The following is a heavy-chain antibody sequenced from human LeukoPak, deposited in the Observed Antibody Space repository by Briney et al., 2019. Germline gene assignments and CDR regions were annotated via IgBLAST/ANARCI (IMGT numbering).Heavy chain of an antibody. V-gene: IGHV3-30*19. J-gene: IGHJ4*02. CDR1: GFTFSSYG. Sequence: GGSLRLSCAAPGFTFSSYGMHWVRQAPGKGLEWVAVISYDGSNKYYADSVKGRFTISRDNSKNALYLQMNSLRAEDTAVYYCARDGSGWYGVSDYWGQGTLVTVSS. D-gene: IGHD6-19*01. CDR3: ARDGSGWYGVSDY. CDR2: ISYDGSNK.